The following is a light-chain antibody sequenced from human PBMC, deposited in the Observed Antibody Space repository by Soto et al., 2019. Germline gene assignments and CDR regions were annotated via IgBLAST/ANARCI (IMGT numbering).Light chain of an antibody. J-gene: IGKJ1*01. Sequence: ELVLTQSPGTLSLSPGERATLSCRASQSVSSSFLAWYQQKPGQAPRLLIYGAASRATGIPDRFSGSESRTDFTLSISRLEPEDFAVYYCQHYGDSRTFGQGTKVDIK. CDR2: GAA. CDR3: QHYGDSRT. CDR1: QSVSSSF. V-gene: IGKV3-20*01.